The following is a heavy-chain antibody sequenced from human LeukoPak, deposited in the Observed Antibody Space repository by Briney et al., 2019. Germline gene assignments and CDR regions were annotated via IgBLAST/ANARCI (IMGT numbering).Heavy chain of an antibody. CDR2: ISYDGSNK. Sequence: PGRSLRLSCAASGFTFSSYAMHWVRQAPGKGLEWVAVISYDGSNKYYADSVKGRFTISRDNSKNTLYLQMNSLRAEDTAVYYCARHYGAWGQGTLVTVSS. CDR1: GFTFSSYA. CDR3: ARHYGA. D-gene: IGHD4/OR15-4a*01. V-gene: IGHV3-30*04. J-gene: IGHJ4*02.